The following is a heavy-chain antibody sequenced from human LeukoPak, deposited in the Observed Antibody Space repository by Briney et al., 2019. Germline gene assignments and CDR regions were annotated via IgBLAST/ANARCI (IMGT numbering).Heavy chain of an antibody. CDR1: GGSISSYY. Sequence: SETLSLTCTVSGGSISSYYWSWIRQPPGKGLEWIGYIYYSGSTNYNPSLKSRVTISVDTSKNQFSLKLSSVTAADTAVYYCARDPYYDKPSPTWGQGTLVTVSS. D-gene: IGHD3-22*01. J-gene: IGHJ4*02. CDR3: ARDPYYDKPSPT. V-gene: IGHV4-59*12. CDR2: IYYSGST.